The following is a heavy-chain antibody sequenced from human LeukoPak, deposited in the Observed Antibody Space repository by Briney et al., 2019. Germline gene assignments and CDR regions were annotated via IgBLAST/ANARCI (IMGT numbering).Heavy chain of an antibody. CDR1: GFTFSSYG. V-gene: IGHV3-33*01. CDR3: ARDQIYCGGDCYMDY. J-gene: IGHJ4*02. Sequence: QTGGSLRLSCAASGFTFSSYGMHWVRQAPGKGLEWVAVIWYDGSNKYCADSVKGRFTISRDNSKNTLYLQMNSLRAEDTAVYYCARDQIYCGGDCYMDYWGQGTLVTVSS. D-gene: IGHD2-21*02. CDR2: IWYDGSNK.